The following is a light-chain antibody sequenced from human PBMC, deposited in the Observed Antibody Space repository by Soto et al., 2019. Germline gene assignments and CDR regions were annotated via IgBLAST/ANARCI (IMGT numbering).Light chain of an antibody. CDR1: QSVSSY. Sequence: IVWTQSPTPLSLSPGDRATLSCRASQSVSSYLAWYQQKPGQAPRLLIYDASNRATGIPARFSGSGSGTDFTLTISSLEPEDFAVYYCQQRSNWPPGWTFGQGANVDFK. J-gene: IGKJ1*01. V-gene: IGKV3-11*01. CDR2: DAS. CDR3: QQRSNWPPGWT.